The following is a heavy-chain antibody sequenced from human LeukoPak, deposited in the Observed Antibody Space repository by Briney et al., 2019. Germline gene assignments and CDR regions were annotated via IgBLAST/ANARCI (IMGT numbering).Heavy chain of an antibody. CDR3: ARHLDWAFDY. J-gene: IGHJ4*02. CDR1: GFTFNTYW. D-gene: IGHD2-21*01. CDR2: IKPYGSDK. V-gene: IGHV3-7*01. Sequence: GGSLRLSCAASGFTFNTYWMTWARQAPGKGLEWLANIKPYGSDKYYLDSVKGRFTVSRDSAKNSLYLQMNSLRAEDTAVYYCARHLDWAFDYWGQGTLVTVSS.